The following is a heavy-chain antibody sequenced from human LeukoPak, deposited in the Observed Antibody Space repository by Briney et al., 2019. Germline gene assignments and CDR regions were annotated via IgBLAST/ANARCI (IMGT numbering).Heavy chain of an antibody. Sequence: PSETLSLTCAVYGGSFSGYYWSWIRQPPGKGLEWIGEINHSGSTNYNPSLKSRVTISVDTSKNQFSLKLSSVTAADTAVYYCARLYTAMVTGDYWGQRTLVTVSS. CDR2: INHSGST. CDR3: ARLYTAMVTGDY. D-gene: IGHD5-18*01. V-gene: IGHV4-34*01. J-gene: IGHJ4*02. CDR1: GGSFSGYY.